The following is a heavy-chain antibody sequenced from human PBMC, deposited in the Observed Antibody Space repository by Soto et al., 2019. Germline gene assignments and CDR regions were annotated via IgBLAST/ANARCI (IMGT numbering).Heavy chain of an antibody. Sequence: EVQLLESGGGLVQPGGSLRLSCAASGFTFSSYAMSWVRQAPGKGLEWVSAISGSGGSTYYADSVKGRFTISRDNSKNTLYLQMNSLRADDTAVYYCAQASGEIMITFGGVIVLDYWGQGTLVTVSS. V-gene: IGHV3-23*01. CDR1: GFTFSSYA. CDR2: ISGSGGST. CDR3: AQASGEIMITFGGVIVLDY. J-gene: IGHJ4*02. D-gene: IGHD3-16*02.